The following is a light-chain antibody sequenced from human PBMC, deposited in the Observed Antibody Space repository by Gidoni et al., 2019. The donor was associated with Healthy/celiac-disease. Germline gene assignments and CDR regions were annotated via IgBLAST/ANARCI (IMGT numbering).Light chain of an antibody. CDR1: QSISSY. CDR3: QQSYSTLFT. V-gene: IGKV1-39*01. CDR2: AAS. J-gene: IGKJ3*01. Sequence: DSQMNQSPSSLSASVGDRVTITLRASQSISSYLNWYQQKQGKAPQLLIYAASSLKSGVPSRCSVSGSVTDFTLTISSLQPEDFATYYCQQSYSTLFTFGPGTKVDIK.